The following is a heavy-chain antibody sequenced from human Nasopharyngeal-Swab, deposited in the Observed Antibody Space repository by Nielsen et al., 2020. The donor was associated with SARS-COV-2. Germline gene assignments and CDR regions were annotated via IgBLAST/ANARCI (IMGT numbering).Heavy chain of an antibody. CDR1: GFTFSSYA. J-gene: IGHJ3*02. V-gene: IGHV3-48*04. CDR3: ARDSYYYDSSGYLTTDAFDI. D-gene: IGHD3-22*01. CDR2: ISSSSSTI. Sequence: GESLKISCAASGFTFSSYAMSWVRQAPGKGLEWVSYISSSSSTIYYADSVKGRFTISRDNAKNSLYLQMNSLRAEDTAVYYCARDSYYYDSSGYLTTDAFDIWGQGTMVTVSS.